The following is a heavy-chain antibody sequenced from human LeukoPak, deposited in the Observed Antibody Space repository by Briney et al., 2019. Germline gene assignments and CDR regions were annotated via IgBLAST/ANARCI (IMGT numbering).Heavy chain of an antibody. V-gene: IGHV1-18*01. CDR3: SRGRRGFDAFDI. D-gene: IGHD3-10*01. CDR2: MSANNGNT. Sequence: ASVKVSCKASGYTFTSYGISWVRQAPGQGLEWMGWMSANNGNTNYAQKVQGRVTMTTDTSTNTAYMELRSLRSDDTAVYYCSRGRRGFDAFDIWGQGTKVTVSS. CDR1: GYTFTSYG. J-gene: IGHJ3*02.